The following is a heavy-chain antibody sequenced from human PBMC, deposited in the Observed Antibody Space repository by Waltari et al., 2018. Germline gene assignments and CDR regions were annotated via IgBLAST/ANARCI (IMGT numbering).Heavy chain of an antibody. J-gene: IGHJ4*02. D-gene: IGHD3-22*01. V-gene: IGHV4-34*01. CDR3: AHYYASSCYYGN. CDR1: GGSFSGYY. Sequence: QVQLQQWGAGLLKPSETLSLTCAVYGGSFSGYYWIWIRQPPGKGLEWIGEINQSGSTTSSPSLKSRVTISVDTSKNRFSLKLSSVTAAYTAVYYCAHYYASSCYYGNWGQGTLVTVSS. CDR2: INQSGST.